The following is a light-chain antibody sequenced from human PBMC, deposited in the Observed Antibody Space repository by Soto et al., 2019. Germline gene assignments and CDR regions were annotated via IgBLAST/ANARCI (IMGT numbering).Light chain of an antibody. CDR3: QQYNNWPGT. J-gene: IGKJ1*01. V-gene: IGKV3-15*01. CDR1: QSVSTN. CDR2: GAS. Sequence: EIVMTQSPATLSVSPGESATLSCRASQSVSTNLAWYQQKPGQAPRLLIYGASTRATGTPARFSGSRSGTEFILTIRSLQSEDFAVYCCQQYNNWPGTFGQGTTVEIK.